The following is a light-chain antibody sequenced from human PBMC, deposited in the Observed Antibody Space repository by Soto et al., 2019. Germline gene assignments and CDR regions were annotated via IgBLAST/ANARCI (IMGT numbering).Light chain of an antibody. CDR2: DAS. V-gene: IGKV1-5*01. Sequence: DIQMTQSPSSLSASVGARAAITFQASQDINNYLNWFQQKPGKAPKLLIYDASSLESGVPQRFSGSGSGTEFTLTISSLQTDDFSTYYCQQYHSYWTFGQGTKVDIK. CDR3: QQYHSYWT. J-gene: IGKJ1*01. CDR1: QDINNY.